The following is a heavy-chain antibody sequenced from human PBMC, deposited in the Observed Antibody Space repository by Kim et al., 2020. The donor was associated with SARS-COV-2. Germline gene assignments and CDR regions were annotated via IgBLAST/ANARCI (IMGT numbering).Heavy chain of an antibody. V-gene: IGHV3-30*02. J-gene: IGHJ4*02. Sequence: YADSVQGRFTISRDNSKNTLYLQMNSLRAEDTAVYYCATEYSSSSSPLDYWGQGTLVTVSS. CDR3: ATEYSSSSSPLDY. D-gene: IGHD6-6*01.